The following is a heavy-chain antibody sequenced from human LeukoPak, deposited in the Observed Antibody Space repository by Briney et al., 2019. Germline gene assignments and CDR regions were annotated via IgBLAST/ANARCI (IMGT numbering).Heavy chain of an antibody. CDR1: GFTFSSYG. Sequence: GGSLRLSCAASGFTFSSYGMHWVRQAPGKGLEWVAVIWYDGSNKYYADSVKGRFTISRDNSKNTLYLQMNSLRAEDTAVYYCAREGYEDYADSSLCYFDYWGQGTLVTVSS. V-gene: IGHV3-33*01. D-gene: IGHD3-16*01. J-gene: IGHJ4*02. CDR2: IWYDGSNK. CDR3: AREGYEDYADSSLCYFDY.